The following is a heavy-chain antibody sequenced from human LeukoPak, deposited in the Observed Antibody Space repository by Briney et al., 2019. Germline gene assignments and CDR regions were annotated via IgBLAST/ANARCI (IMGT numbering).Heavy chain of an antibody. CDR2: IYYSGST. Sequence: KPSETLSLTCTVHGGSLSSGYYYWSWIRQPPGKGLEWIGYIYYSGSTYYKPSLKSRVTISVDTSKKQFSLKLSSVTAADTAVYCCARDDGDTSYYGMDVWGQGTTVTVSS. CDR1: GGSLSSGYYY. V-gene: IGHV4-30-4*01. J-gene: IGHJ6*02. CDR3: ARDDGDTSYYGMDV. D-gene: IGHD4-17*01.